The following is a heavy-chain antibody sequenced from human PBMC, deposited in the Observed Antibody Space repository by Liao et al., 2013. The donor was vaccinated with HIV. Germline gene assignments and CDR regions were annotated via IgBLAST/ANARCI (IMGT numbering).Heavy chain of an antibody. CDR2: IYYSGST. CDR3: ASRRIGSSWYAFDI. J-gene: IGHJ3*02. CDR1: GGSISGYY. Sequence: QVQLQESGPGLVKPSETLSLNCTVSGGSISGYYWSWIRQPPGKGLEWLGYIYYSGSTNYNPSLKSRVTISVDTSKNQFSLKLTSVSAADTAVYYCASRRIGSSWYAFDIWGQGTTVTVSS. V-gene: IGHV4-59*01. D-gene: IGHD6-13*01.